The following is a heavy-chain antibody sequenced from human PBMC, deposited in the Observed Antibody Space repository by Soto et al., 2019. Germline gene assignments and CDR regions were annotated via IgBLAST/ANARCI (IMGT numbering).Heavy chain of an antibody. CDR2: FDPEDGET. CDR3: ATARGGAPYYYYYGMDV. J-gene: IGHJ6*02. D-gene: IGHD3-10*01. Sequence: GASVKVSCKVSGYTLTELSMHWVRQAPGKGLEWMGGFDPEDGETIYARKFQGRVTMTEDTSTDTAYMELSSLRSEDTAVYYCATARGGAPYYYYYGMDVWGQGTTVTVSS. V-gene: IGHV1-24*01. CDR1: GYTLTELS.